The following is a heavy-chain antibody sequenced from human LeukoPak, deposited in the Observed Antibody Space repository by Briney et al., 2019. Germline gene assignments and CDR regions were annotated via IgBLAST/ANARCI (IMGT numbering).Heavy chain of an antibody. Sequence: GGSLRLSCAASGFTFSSHGMHWVRQAPGKGLEWVSGISGSGGTTYYADSVKGRFTISRDNSKNSLSLQVSSLRAEDTAVYYCAKTNGYYSDWGQGTLVTVSS. CDR3: AKTNGYYSD. J-gene: IGHJ4*02. D-gene: IGHD3-22*01. CDR1: GFTFSSHG. V-gene: IGHV3-23*01. CDR2: ISGSGGTT.